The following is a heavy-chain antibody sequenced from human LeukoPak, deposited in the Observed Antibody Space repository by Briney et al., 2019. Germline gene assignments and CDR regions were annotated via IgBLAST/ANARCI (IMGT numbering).Heavy chain of an antibody. CDR3: ARRDSSSWVNYFDY. J-gene: IGHJ4*02. Sequence: PSETLSLTCTVSGGSISSYYWSWIRQPPGKGLEWIGYIYYSGSTNYNPSLKSRVTISVDTSKNQFSLKLSSVTAADTAVYYCARRDSSSWVNYFDYWGQGTLVTVSS. V-gene: IGHV4-59*01. CDR1: GGSISSYY. CDR2: IYYSGST. D-gene: IGHD6-13*01.